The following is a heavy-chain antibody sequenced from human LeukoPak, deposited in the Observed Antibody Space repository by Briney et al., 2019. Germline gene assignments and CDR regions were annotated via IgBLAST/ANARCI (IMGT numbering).Heavy chain of an antibody. Sequence: PGGSLRLSCAASGFTFSSYDMRWVRQAPGKGLEWVSGISGSGGNTYYADSVKGRFTISRDNSKNTLYLQMNSLRAEDTAVYYCAKFLTGQYDAFDIWGQGTMVTVSA. D-gene: IGHD3-9*01. CDR2: ISGSGGNT. CDR3: AKFLTGQYDAFDI. V-gene: IGHV3-23*01. CDR1: GFTFSSYD. J-gene: IGHJ3*02.